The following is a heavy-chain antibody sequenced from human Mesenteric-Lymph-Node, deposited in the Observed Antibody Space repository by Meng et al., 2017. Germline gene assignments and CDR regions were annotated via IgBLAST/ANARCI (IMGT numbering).Heavy chain of an antibody. CDR3: ARGRRLGATVTGTFVDY. V-gene: IGHV3-7*04. Sequence: GESLKISCAASGFTFSSYAMHWVRQAPGKGLEWVANIAQGGGERYYVDSVKGRFAISRDNAKNSLYLQMNSLRAEDTAVYYCARGRRLGATVTGTFVDYWGQGTLVTVSS. D-gene: IGHD6-19*01. J-gene: IGHJ4*02. CDR2: IAQGGGER. CDR1: GFTFSSYA.